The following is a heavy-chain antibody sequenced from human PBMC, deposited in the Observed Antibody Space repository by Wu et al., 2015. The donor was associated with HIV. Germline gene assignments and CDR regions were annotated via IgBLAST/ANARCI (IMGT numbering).Heavy chain of an antibody. CDR1: GYTFTGYY. CDR2: INPNSGGT. V-gene: IGHV1-2*02. CDR3: ARGLESVDTAMVIWFDP. Sequence: QVQLVQSGAEVKKPGSSVKVSCKASGYTFTGYYMHWVRQAPGQGLEWMGWINPNSGGTNYAQKFQGRVTMTRDTSISTAYMELSRLRSDDTAVYYCARGLESVDTAMVIWFDPVGPGNSWSPSP. D-gene: IGHD5-18*01. J-gene: IGHJ5*02.